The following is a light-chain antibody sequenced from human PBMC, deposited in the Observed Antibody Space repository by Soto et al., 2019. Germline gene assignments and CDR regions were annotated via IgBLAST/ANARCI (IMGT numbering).Light chain of an antibody. J-gene: IGKJ5*01. CDR2: GAS. V-gene: IGKV3-20*01. CDR1: QSFSSSF. Sequence: EIVLTQSPGTLSLSPGERATLSCRASQSFSSSFLAWYQQKPCQAPRLLIYGASSRATGIPDRFSGSGSGTDFTLTISRLEPEDFAVYYCQQYGSSPLITFGQGTRLEIK. CDR3: QQYGSSPLIT.